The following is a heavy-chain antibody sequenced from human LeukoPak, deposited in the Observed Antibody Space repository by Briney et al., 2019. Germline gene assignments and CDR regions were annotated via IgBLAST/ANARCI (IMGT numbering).Heavy chain of an antibody. CDR2: ISYDGSNK. CDR1: GFTFSSYA. J-gene: IGHJ4*02. CDR3: VRDSPPLRFFGEVDY. Sequence: GRSLRLSCAASGFTFSSYAMHWVRQAPGKGLEWVAVISYDGSNKYYADSVKGRFTISRDNAKNSLYLQMNSLRVEDTAIYYCVRDSPPLRFFGEVDYWGQGTLVTVSS. V-gene: IGHV3-30*04. D-gene: IGHD3-3*01.